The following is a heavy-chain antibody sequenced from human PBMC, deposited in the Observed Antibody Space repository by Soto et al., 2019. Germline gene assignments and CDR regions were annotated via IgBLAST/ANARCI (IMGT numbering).Heavy chain of an antibody. J-gene: IGHJ4*02. Sequence: SETLSLTCPVSGGSISSGDYYWSWIRQPPGKGLEWIGYIYYSGSTYYNPSLKSRVTISVDTSKNQFSLKLSSVTAADTAVYYCDRESVTIFGVVILGYFDYWGQGTLVTVS. CDR2: IYYSGST. D-gene: IGHD3-3*01. CDR1: GGSISSGDYY. V-gene: IGHV4-30-4*01. CDR3: DRESVTIFGVVILGYFDY.